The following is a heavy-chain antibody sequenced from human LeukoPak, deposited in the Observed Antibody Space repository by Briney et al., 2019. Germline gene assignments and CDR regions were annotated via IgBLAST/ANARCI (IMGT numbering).Heavy chain of an antibody. V-gene: IGHV3-48*01. CDR2: ISSSSSTI. J-gene: IGHJ4*02. CDR1: GFTFSSYS. D-gene: IGHD4-17*01. Sequence: GGSLRLSCAASGFTFSSYSMNWVRQAPGKGLEWVSYISSSSSTIYYADSVKGRFTISRDNSKNTLYLQMNSLRAEDTAVYYCARGHTAVTRHFDFWGQGTLVTVSS. CDR3: ARGHTAVTRHFDF.